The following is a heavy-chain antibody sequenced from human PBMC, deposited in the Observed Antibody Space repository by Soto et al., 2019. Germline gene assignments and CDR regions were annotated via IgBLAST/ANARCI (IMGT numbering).Heavy chain of an antibody. Sequence: SVKVSCKASGGSFGSSAISWVRQAPAQGLEWMGEIIPVFDKANYAQNFQGRLTVTADEPTGTVFMQLSSLRSEDTAVYFCARLRRDWGDAFDLWGLGTLVTVSS. J-gene: IGHJ3*01. V-gene: IGHV1-69*13. CDR3: ARLRRDWGDAFDL. CDR2: IIPVFDKA. CDR1: GGSFGSSA. D-gene: IGHD3-16*01.